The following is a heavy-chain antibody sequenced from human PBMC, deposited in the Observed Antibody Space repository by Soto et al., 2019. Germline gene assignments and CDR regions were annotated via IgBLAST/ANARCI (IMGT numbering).Heavy chain of an antibody. CDR2: IYSGGTI. Sequence: EGQVVESGGGLVQPGGSERLSCAVSGFTVTINYMSWVRQAPGKGLEWVSVIYSGGTIYYADSVKGRFTISRDTSKNTLYLQMNSLRGDDTAVYYCHGYGYWGQGTLVTVSS. CDR1: GFTVTINY. V-gene: IGHV3-53*01. D-gene: IGHD5-12*01. J-gene: IGHJ4*02. CDR3: HGYGY.